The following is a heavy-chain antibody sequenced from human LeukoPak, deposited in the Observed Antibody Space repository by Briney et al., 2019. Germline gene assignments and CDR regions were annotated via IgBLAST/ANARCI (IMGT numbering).Heavy chain of an antibody. D-gene: IGHD2-2*03. CDR3: ARDLFGYCSSTSCYNVGGPYYYYYMDV. J-gene: IGHJ6*03. Sequence: ASVKVSCKASGYTFTSYGISWVRQAPGQGLGWMGWISAYNGNTNYAQKLQGRVTMTTDTSTSTAYMELRSLRSDDTAVYYCARDLFGYCSSTSCYNVGGPYYYYYMDVWGKGTTVTVSS. CDR1: GYTFTSYG. V-gene: IGHV1-18*01. CDR2: ISAYNGNT.